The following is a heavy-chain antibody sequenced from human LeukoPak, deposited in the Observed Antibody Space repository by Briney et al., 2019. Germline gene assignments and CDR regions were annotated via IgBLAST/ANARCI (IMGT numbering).Heavy chain of an antibody. CDR3: ARERGRVVIDYFDY. Sequence: ASVKVSCKASGYTFTSYYMHWVRQAPGQGLEWMGIINPSGGSTSYAQKFQGRVTMTTDTASSTAYMELRSLRSDDTAVYYCARERGRVVIDYFDYWGQGTLVTVSS. D-gene: IGHD3-22*01. J-gene: IGHJ4*02. CDR2: INPSGGST. V-gene: IGHV1-46*01. CDR1: GYTFTSYY.